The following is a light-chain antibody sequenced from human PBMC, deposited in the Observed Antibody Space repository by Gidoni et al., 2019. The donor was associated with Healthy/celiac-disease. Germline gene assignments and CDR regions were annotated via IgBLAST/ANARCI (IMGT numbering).Light chain of an antibody. CDR3: QQYNNWPQT. V-gene: IGKV3-15*01. Sequence: EIVMTQPPATLSVSPGERATLSCRASQSVSSNLAWYQQKPGQAPRLLIHGASTRATGIPARFSGSGSGTEFTLTISSLQSEDFAVYYCQQYNNWPQTFGQGTKVEIK. J-gene: IGKJ1*01. CDR2: GAS. CDR1: QSVSSN.